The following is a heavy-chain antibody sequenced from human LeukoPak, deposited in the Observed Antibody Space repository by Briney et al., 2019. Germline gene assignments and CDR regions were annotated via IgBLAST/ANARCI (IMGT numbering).Heavy chain of an antibody. Sequence: PSETLSLTCTVSGGSISSGGYYWSWIRQPPGKGLEWIGYIYHSGSTYYNPSLKSRVTISVDRSKNQFSLKLSSVTAADTAVYYCARGLLGAPDYWGQGTLVTVSS. D-gene: IGHD3-16*01. J-gene: IGHJ4*02. CDR2: IYHSGST. CDR1: GGSISSGGYY. V-gene: IGHV4-30-2*01. CDR3: ARGLLGAPDY.